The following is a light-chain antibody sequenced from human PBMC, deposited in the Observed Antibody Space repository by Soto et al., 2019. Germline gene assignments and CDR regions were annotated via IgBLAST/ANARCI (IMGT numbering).Light chain of an antibody. CDR1: MSNIGSDT. Sequence: QSVLTQPTSASGTPGQRVTISCSGSMSNIGSDTVNWYQQLPGTAPKLLIHRSNQRPSGVPGRFSGSKSGTSASLAISGLQPEDEADYHCASWDASLNGWVFGGGTKVTVL. V-gene: IGLV1-44*01. J-gene: IGLJ3*02. CDR3: ASWDASLNGWV. CDR2: RSN.